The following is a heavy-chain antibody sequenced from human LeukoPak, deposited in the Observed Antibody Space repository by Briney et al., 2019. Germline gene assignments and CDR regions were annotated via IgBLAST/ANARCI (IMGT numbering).Heavy chain of an antibody. V-gene: IGHV3-48*03. CDR1: GFTFSSYE. Sequence: PGGSLRLSCAASGFTFSSYEMNWVRQAPGKGLEWVSYISSSGSTIYYADSVKGRFTISRDNAKNSLYLQMNSLRAEDTALYHCARNYYGSGSYREDYYYYYMDVWGKGTTVTISS. CDR2: ISSSGSTI. J-gene: IGHJ6*03. D-gene: IGHD3-10*01. CDR3: ARNYYGSGSYREDYYYYYMDV.